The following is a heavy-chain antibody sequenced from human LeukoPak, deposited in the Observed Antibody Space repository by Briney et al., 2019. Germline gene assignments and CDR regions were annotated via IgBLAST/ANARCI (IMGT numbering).Heavy chain of an antibody. J-gene: IGHJ5*02. CDR2: IYHSGST. CDR3: ASNYGSGSYYRNWFDR. D-gene: IGHD3-10*01. Sequence: SETLSLTCAVSGGSISSSNWWSWVRQPPGKGLEWIGEIYHSGSTNYNPSLKSRVTISVDKSKNQFSLKLSSVTAADTAVYYCASNYGSGSYYRNWFDRWGQVTLVTASS. CDR1: GGSISSSNW. V-gene: IGHV4-4*02.